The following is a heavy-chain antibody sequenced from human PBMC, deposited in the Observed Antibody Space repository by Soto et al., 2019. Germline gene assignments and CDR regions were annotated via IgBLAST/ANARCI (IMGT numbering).Heavy chain of an antibody. CDR3: ARDQCSGGSCLFLLRSLDV. J-gene: IGHJ6*02. CDR1: GYTFTSYA. V-gene: IGHV1-3*01. CDR2: INAGNGNT. Sequence: ASVKVSCKASGYTFTSYAMHWVRQAPGQRLEWMGWINAGNGNTKYSQKFQGRVTITRDTSASTAYMELSSLRSEDTAVYYCARDQCSGGSCLFLLRSLDVWGQGTTVTVSS. D-gene: IGHD2-15*01.